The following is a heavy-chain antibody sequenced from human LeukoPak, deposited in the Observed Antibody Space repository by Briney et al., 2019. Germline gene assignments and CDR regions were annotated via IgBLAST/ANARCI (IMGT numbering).Heavy chain of an antibody. Sequence: ASVKVSCKVSGDTFTDYYMHWVQQAPGKGLEWMGLVDPEDGETIYAEKFQGRVTITADTSTDTAYMELSSLRSEDTAVYYCATDGGIAVAGTDQHWGQGTLVTVSS. V-gene: IGHV1-69-2*01. CDR1: GDTFTDYY. CDR3: ATDGGIAVAGTDQH. J-gene: IGHJ1*01. D-gene: IGHD6-19*01. CDR2: VDPEDGET.